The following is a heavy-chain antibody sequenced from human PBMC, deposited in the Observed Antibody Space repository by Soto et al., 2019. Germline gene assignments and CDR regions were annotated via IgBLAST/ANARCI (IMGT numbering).Heavy chain of an antibody. J-gene: IGHJ6*02. D-gene: IGHD2-21*02. CDR1: AFSPSTGGVG. Sequence: SGPTLVNPTQTLTLTCTFSAFSPSTGGVGVGWIRQPPGKALEWLALIYWDDDKRYSPSLRSRLTITKDTSKNQVVLTMTNMDPVDTATYYCIQSRCGGDCLQSYASYYYYGMDVCGQGTTVPVSS. CDR2: IYWDDDK. CDR3: IQSRCGGDCLQSYASYYYYGMDV. V-gene: IGHV2-5*02.